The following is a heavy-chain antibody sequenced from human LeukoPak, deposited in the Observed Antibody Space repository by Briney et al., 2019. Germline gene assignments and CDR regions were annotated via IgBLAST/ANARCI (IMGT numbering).Heavy chain of an antibody. CDR2: INPNSGGT. V-gene: IGHV1-2*02. CDR3: ARDMGIQLALYPDY. Sequence: GASVKVSCKASGYTFTGYYMHWVRQAPGQGLEWMGWINPNSGGTNYAQKFQGRVTMTRDTSISTAYMELSRLRSDDTAVYYCARDMGIQLALYPDYWGQGTLVTVSS. CDR1: GYTFTGYY. J-gene: IGHJ4*02. D-gene: IGHD5-18*01.